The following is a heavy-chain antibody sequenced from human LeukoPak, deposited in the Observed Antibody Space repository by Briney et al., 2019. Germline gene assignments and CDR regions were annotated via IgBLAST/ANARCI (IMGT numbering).Heavy chain of an antibody. CDR1: GFTFSNYG. CDR2: VRYDGSNQ. Sequence: GGSLRLSCAASGFTFSNYGMHWVRQAPGKGLEWVAFVRYDGSNQYYADSVKGRFTISRDNSKNTLYLQMNSLRAEDTAVYYCAKDRGIVVIPAADFDYWGQGTLVTVSS. CDR3: AKDRGIVVIPAADFDY. D-gene: IGHD2-2*01. V-gene: IGHV3-30*02. J-gene: IGHJ4*02.